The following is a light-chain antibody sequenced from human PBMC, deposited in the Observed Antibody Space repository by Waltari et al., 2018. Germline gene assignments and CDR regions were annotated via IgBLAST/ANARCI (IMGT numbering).Light chain of an antibody. CDR3: QSYDSSLSVLYV. J-gene: IGLJ1*01. V-gene: IGLV1-40*01. CDR1: SSNLGAGYN. Sequence: QSVLTQPPSVSGAPGQRVTISCPGSSSNLGAGYNVTWYQQLPGTAPKLLIYGNSNRPSGVPDRFSGSKSGTSASLAITGLQAEDEADYYCQSYDSSLSVLYVFGTGTKVTVL. CDR2: GNS.